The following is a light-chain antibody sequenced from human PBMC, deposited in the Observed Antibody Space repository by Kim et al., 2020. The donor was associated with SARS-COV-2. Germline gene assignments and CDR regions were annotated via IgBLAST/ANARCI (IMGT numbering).Light chain of an antibody. Sequence: SASVGDTVTITCRASQGISNWLAWYHQKPGEAPKVLIHGVSSLQSGVPPRFSGSRSGTEFTLTITGLQHEDFGTYYCHHYSTYPRTFGQGTKLEI. CDR2: GVS. CDR1: QGISNW. J-gene: IGKJ2*02. V-gene: IGKV1D-16*01. CDR3: HHYSTYPRT.